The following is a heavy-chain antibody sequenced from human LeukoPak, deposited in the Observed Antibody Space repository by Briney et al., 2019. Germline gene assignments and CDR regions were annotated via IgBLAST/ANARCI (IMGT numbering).Heavy chain of an antibody. J-gene: IGHJ4*02. CDR2: IKQDGSEK. CDR3: ARDARDDDYSLDYFDY. Sequence: GGSLRLSCAASGFTFSRYWMSWVRQAPGKGLEWVANIKQDGSEKYYVDSVKGRFTISRDNAKNSLYLQMNSLRGDDTAVYYCARDARDDDYSLDYFDYWGQGSQVTVSS. D-gene: IGHD5-12*01. V-gene: IGHV3-7*01. CDR1: GFTFSRYW.